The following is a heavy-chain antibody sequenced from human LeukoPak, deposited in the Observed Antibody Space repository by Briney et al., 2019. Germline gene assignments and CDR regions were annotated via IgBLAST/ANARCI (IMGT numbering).Heavy chain of an antibody. D-gene: IGHD4-17*01. CDR3: ARETVTTVLDY. J-gene: IGHJ4*02. V-gene: IGHV4-59*12. CDR1: GGSISSYY. Sequence: PSETLSLTCTVSGGSISSYYWSWIRQPPGKGLEWIGYIYYSGSTNYNPSPKSRVTISVDTSKNQFSLKLSSVTAADTAVYYCARETVTTVLDYWGQGTLVTVSS. CDR2: IYYSGST.